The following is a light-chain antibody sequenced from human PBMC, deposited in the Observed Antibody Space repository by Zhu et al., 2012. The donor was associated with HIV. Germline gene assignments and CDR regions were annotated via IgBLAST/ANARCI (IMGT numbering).Light chain of an antibody. J-gene: IGKJ3*01. CDR3: QQLNTYPLFT. CDR2: DTS. Sequence: DVQLTQSPVFLSASVGDRVTITCRASESVSRYLAWYQQKPGKAPKLLIYDTSILQSGVPSTFSGSGSGTEFTLTISSLQPEDFATYYCQQLNTYPLFTFGPGTKVDIK. CDR1: ESVSRY. V-gene: IGKV1-9*01.